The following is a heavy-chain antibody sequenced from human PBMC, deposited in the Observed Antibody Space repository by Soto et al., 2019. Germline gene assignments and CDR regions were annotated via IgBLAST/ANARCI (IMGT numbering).Heavy chain of an antibody. CDR3: AKDHLAVAGMDAFDI. Sequence: GGSLRLSCAASGFTFSSYAMSWGLQARGKGLEWVSAISGSGGSTYYADSVKGRFTISRDNSKNTLYLQMNSLRAEDTAVYYCAKDHLAVAGMDAFDIWGQGTMVTVSS. D-gene: IGHD6-19*01. J-gene: IGHJ3*02. CDR2: ISGSGGST. V-gene: IGHV3-23*01. CDR1: GFTFSSYA.